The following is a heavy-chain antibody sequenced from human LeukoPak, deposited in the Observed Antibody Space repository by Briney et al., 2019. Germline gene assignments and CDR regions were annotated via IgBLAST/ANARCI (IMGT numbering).Heavy chain of an antibody. CDR3: ARGTPPSSSCYDY. CDR1: GYSISSGYY. J-gene: IGHJ4*02. V-gene: IGHV4-38-2*02. D-gene: IGHD6-13*01. CDR2: SGST. Sequence: SETLSLTCTVSGYSISSGYYWGWIRQPPGKGLEWIGSGSTYYNPSLKSRVTISVDTSKNQFSLKLNSVTAADTAVYYCARGTPPSSSCYDYWGQGTLVTASS.